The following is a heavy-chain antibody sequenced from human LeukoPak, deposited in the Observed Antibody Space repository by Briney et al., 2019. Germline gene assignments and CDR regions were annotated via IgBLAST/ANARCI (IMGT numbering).Heavy chain of an antibody. V-gene: IGHV1-69*06. CDR3: ATGPLWSPRDY. CDR1: GGTFSSYA. D-gene: IGHD3-10*01. CDR2: IIPIFGTA. Sequence: ASVKVSCKASGGTFSSYAISWVRQAPGQGLEWMGGIIPIFGTANYAQKFQGRVTVTGDTSTDTAYMELSSLRSEDTAVYYCATGPLWSPRDYWGQGTLVTVSS. J-gene: IGHJ4*02.